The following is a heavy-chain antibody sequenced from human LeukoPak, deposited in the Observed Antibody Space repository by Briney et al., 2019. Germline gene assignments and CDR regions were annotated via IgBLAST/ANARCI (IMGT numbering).Heavy chain of an antibody. CDR2: ISGRGSST. V-gene: IGHV3-23*01. CDR3: AKGPNWNDMWSFDY. J-gene: IGHJ4*02. Sequence: GGSLRLSCAASGFTFNSYAMNWVRQAPGKGLEWVSGISGRGSSTYYADSVKGRFTISRDNSKNTLYLQMNSLRAEDTAVYYCAKGPNWNDMWSFDYWGQGTLVTVSS. D-gene: IGHD1-20*01. CDR1: GFTFNSYA.